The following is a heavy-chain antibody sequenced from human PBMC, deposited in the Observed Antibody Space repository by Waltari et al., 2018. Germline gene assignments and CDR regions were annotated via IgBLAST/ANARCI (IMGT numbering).Heavy chain of an antibody. J-gene: IGHJ4*02. CDR1: GYHLRGYD. D-gene: IGHD3-3*01. CDR3: AKTGDFYSLEY. CDR2: FNPSSGDT. Sequence: QAHLLPPGAEVQRPAPSLVVHCKAAGYHLRGYDITSVRQAPGQRLEWMGRFNPSSGDTDYAQKFQGRVTMTRDTSINTAYLELTSLTSDDTAVYYCAKTGDFYSLEYWGQGSLVTVSS. V-gene: IGHV1-2*02.